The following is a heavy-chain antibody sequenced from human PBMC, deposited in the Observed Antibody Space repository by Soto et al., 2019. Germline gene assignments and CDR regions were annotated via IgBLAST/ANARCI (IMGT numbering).Heavy chain of an antibody. Sequence: GGSRRRSCAAYGFTFSSFVMNWVRRGPGKGLEWVATVSPGGDVSHYTDSVKGRFTISRDNSRRTLHLQMDSLRAEDAAVYFCVRRAITATTNWGAFDVWGQGTVVTVSS. CDR1: GFTFSSFV. D-gene: IGHD1-20*01. CDR2: VSPGGDVS. CDR3: VRRAITATTNWGAFDV. V-gene: IGHV3-23*01. J-gene: IGHJ3*01.